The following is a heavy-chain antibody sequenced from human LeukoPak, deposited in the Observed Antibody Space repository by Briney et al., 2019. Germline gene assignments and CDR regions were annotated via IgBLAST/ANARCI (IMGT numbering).Heavy chain of an antibody. Sequence: SETLSLTCTVSGGSISSYYWSWIRQPPGKGLEWIGRIYTSGSTNYNPSLKSRVTISVDTSKNQFSLKLSSVTAADTAVYYCARGVQLPKRGYYYYYMDVWGKGTTVTVSS. CDR3: ARGVQLPKRGYYYYYMDV. J-gene: IGHJ6*03. D-gene: IGHD1-1*01. CDR2: IYTSGST. V-gene: IGHV4-4*08. CDR1: GGSISSYY.